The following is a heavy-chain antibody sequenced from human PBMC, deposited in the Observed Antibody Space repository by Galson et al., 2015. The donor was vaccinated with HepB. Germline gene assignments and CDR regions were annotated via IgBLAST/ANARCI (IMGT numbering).Heavy chain of an antibody. J-gene: IGHJ4*02. V-gene: IGHV3-23*01. D-gene: IGHD2-2*02. CDR2: IGGSGAST. Sequence: SLRLSCAASGFTFNTYAMSWVRQAPVKGLEWVSAIGGSGASTYYADSVKGRFTISRDNSKNTLYLQMNSLRADDTAVYYCAKGYCTGTSCYRFDYWGQGTVVTVSS. CDR3: AKGYCTGTSCYRFDY. CDR1: GFTFNTYA.